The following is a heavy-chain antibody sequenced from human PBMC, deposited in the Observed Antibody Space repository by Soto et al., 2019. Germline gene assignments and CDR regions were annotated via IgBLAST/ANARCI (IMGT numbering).Heavy chain of an antibody. J-gene: IGHJ4*02. Sequence: VQLLESGGGLVQPGGSLRLSCAASEFTFSNYAMTWVRQAPGKGLEWVSTIRGSGETTYYADSVKGRFTISRDNSKNTLYVQLNSLRAEDTAVYYCAKDAGARWLQLGDWGQGTLVTVSS. CDR3: AKDAGARWLQLGD. CDR2: IRGSGETT. V-gene: IGHV3-23*01. D-gene: IGHD5-12*01. CDR1: EFTFSNYA.